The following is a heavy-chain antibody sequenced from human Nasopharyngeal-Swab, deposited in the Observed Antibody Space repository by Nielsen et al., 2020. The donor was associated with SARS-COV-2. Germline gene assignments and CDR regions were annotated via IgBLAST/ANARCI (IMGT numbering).Heavy chain of an antibody. V-gene: IGHV3-33*01. CDR2: IWYDGSNK. CDR3: ARDRTVTTTVYFDY. Sequence: GEFLKISCAASGFTFSSYGMHWVRQAPGKGLEWVAVIWYDGSNKYYADSVKGRFTISRDNSKNTLYLQMNSLRAEDTAVYYCARDRTVTTTVYFDYWGQGTLVTVSS. CDR1: GFTFSSYG. D-gene: IGHD4-17*01. J-gene: IGHJ4*02.